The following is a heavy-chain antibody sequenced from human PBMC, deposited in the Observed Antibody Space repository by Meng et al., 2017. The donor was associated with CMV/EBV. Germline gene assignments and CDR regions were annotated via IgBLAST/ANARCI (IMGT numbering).Heavy chain of an antibody. D-gene: IGHD3-3*02. J-gene: IGHJ6*02. CDR1: GFTFSSYG. CDR3: AKESISADPNKGSYYYGMDV. V-gene: IGHV3-33*06. CDR2: IWYDGSNK. Sequence: GGSLRLSCAASGFTFSSYGMHWVRQAPGKGLEWVAVIWYDGSNKYYADSVKGRFTISRDNSKNTLYLRMNSLRAEDTAVYYCAKESISADPNKGSYYYGMDVWGQGTTVTVSS.